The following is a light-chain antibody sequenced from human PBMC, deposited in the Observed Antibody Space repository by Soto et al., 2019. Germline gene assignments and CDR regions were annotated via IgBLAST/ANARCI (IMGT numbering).Light chain of an antibody. Sequence: ERVLTQSPPTLSVAQGERPPLXCRASQSVSSNLAWYQQKPGQAPRLLIYDASSRATGIPDRFSGGGSGTDFTLTISRLEPEDFAVYYCQQFSSYPLTFGGGTKVDIK. V-gene: IGKV3-20*01. CDR3: QQFSSYPLT. CDR1: QSVSSN. CDR2: DAS. J-gene: IGKJ4*01.